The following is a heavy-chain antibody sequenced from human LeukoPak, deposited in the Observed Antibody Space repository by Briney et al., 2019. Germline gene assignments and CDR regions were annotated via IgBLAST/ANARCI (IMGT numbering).Heavy chain of an antibody. D-gene: IGHD3-22*01. CDR2: IYHSGST. Sequence: SETLSLTCAVSGGSISSGGYSWSWIRQPPGKGLEWIGYIYHSGSTYYNPSLKSRVTTSVDRSKNQFSLKLSSVTAADTAVYYCARVGYDSSGYNLFDYWGQGTLVTVSS. J-gene: IGHJ4*02. V-gene: IGHV4-30-2*01. CDR3: ARVGYDSSGYNLFDY. CDR1: GGSISSGGYS.